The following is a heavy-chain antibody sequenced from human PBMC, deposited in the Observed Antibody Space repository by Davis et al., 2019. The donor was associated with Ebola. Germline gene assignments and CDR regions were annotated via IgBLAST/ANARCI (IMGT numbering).Heavy chain of an antibody. Sequence: GESLKISCAASGFTFNRFGMHWVRQAPGKGLDWVAVIWYDGSDKYYADSVRGRFTISRDNSKSTLFLHMDSLRADDTAVYYCATTGSAGGSLYYWGQGALVTVSP. CDR1: GFTFNRFG. CDR3: ATTGSAGGSLYY. V-gene: IGHV3-33*01. D-gene: IGHD3-10*01. J-gene: IGHJ4*02. CDR2: IWYDGSDK.